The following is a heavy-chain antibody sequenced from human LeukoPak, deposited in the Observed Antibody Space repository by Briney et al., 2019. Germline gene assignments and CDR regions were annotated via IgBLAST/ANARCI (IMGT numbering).Heavy chain of an antibody. D-gene: IGHD6-6*01. CDR3: ARAPHPIAARPNYYYYMDV. J-gene: IGHJ6*03. CDR1: GGSFSGYY. Sequence: SETLSLTCAVYGGSFSGYYWTWIRQPPGKGLEWIGEINHSGSTNYNPSLKSRVTISVDTSKNQFSLKLSSVTAADTAVYYCARAPHPIAARPNYYYYMDVWGKGTTVTVSS. V-gene: IGHV4-34*01. CDR2: INHSGST.